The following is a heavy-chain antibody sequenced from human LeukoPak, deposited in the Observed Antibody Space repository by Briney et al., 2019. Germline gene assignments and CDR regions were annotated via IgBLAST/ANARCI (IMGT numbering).Heavy chain of an antibody. V-gene: IGHV4-30-2*01. CDR3: ARDNFWSGTDAFDI. CDR1: GGSISSGGYS. Sequence: KPSETLSLTCAVSGGSISSGGYSWSWIRQPPGKGLEWIGYIYHSGSTYYNPSLKSRVTISVDRSKNQFSLKLSSVTAADTAVYYCARDNFWSGTDAFDIWGQGTMVTVSS. CDR2: IYHSGST. J-gene: IGHJ3*02. D-gene: IGHD3-3*01.